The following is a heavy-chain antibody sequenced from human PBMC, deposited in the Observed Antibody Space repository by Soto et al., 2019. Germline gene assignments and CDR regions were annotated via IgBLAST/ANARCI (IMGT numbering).Heavy chain of an antibody. CDR1: GFSFSMYW. D-gene: IGHD3-3*01. CDR2: IKEDGSQK. V-gene: IGHV3-7*01. CDR3: ARDRGAYDFWRGYYSQGIYYYYGLDV. J-gene: IGHJ6*02. Sequence: GGSLSLSCAASGFSFSMYWMSWVRQAPGKGLEWVANIKEDGSQKYYVDSVKGRFAISRDNATNSLYLQMNSLRAADTAVYYGARDRGAYDFWRGYYSQGIYYYYGLDVSGQPPTLTVSS.